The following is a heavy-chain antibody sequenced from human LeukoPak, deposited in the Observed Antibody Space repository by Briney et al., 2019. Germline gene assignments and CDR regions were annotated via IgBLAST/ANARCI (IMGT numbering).Heavy chain of an antibody. CDR2: ISDSGDKT. Sequence: GGSLRLSCAASGFTFRNYAMTWVRQAPGKGLEWVSAISDSGDKTNYADSVRGRFTISRDNSKNTLYLQMSSLRAEDTAIYYCAKDWSCDYWGQGTLVTVSS. CDR1: GFTFRNYA. J-gene: IGHJ4*02. CDR3: AKDWSCDY. D-gene: IGHD1-26*01. V-gene: IGHV3-23*01.